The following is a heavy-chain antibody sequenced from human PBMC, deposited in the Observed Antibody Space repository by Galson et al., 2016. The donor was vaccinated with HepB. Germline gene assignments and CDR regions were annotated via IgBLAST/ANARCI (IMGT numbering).Heavy chain of an antibody. CDR3: TISDYGDY. Sequence: SLRLSCAASGFTFSSYAMTWVRQAPGKGLVWVSRIRGDGAITYYADSVEGRFTISRDNAKNTLYLQMNNLGAEDTAVYYCTISDYGDYWGQGTLVTVSS. J-gene: IGHJ4*02. D-gene: IGHD2/OR15-2a*01. V-gene: IGHV3-23*01. CDR2: IRGDGAIT. CDR1: GFTFSSYA.